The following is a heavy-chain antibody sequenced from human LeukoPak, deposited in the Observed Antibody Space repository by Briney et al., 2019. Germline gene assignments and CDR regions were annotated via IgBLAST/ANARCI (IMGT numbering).Heavy chain of an antibody. Sequence: PSETLSLTCTVSGGSISSYYWSWIRQPPGKGLEWIGYIYYSGSTYYNPSLKSRVTISVDTSKNQFSLKLSSVTAADTAVYYCARRVVVPAANLGYNWFDPWGQGTLVTVSS. V-gene: IGHV4-59*06. CDR3: ARRVVVPAANLGYNWFDP. D-gene: IGHD2-2*01. J-gene: IGHJ5*02. CDR1: GGSISSYY. CDR2: IYYSGST.